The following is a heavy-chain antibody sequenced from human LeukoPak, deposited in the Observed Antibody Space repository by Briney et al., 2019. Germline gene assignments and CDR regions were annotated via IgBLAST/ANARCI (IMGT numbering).Heavy chain of an antibody. CDR1: GFTFSKYW. CDR3: AKSDWFDP. J-gene: IGHJ5*02. CDR2: IRGDGGSI. Sequence: PGGSLRLSCVTSGFTFSKYWMNWLRQAPGKGLVWVSRIRGDGGSITYAESVKGRFTISRDNARNTLYLQMNSLRVEDTAVYYCAKSDWFDPCGQGTLVTVSS. V-gene: IGHV3-74*03.